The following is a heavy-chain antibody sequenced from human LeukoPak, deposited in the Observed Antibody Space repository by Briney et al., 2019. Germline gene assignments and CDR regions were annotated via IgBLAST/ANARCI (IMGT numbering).Heavy chain of an antibody. CDR2: IYTGGNT. Sequence: PGRSLRLSCAASGFTFSRYWMSWVRQAPGKGLEWVSVIYTGGNTYYADSVKGRFTISRDNSRNTLYLQMNSLRAEDTAVYYCARAVWTSVTAGYYYYYMDVWGKGTTVTISS. CDR3: ARAVWTSVTAGYYYYYMDV. V-gene: IGHV3-66*01. D-gene: IGHD4-17*01. J-gene: IGHJ6*03. CDR1: GFTFSRYW.